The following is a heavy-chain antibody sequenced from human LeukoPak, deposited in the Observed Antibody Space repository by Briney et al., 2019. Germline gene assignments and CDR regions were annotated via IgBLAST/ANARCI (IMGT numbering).Heavy chain of an antibody. V-gene: IGHV3-11*06. D-gene: IGHD3-22*01. CDR3: ARAFYYDNSGHEYYFDY. CDR1: GFTFSDYY. J-gene: IGHJ4*02. CDR2: ISSSSSYT. Sequence: KPGGSLRLSCAASGFTFSDYYMSWIRQAPGKGLEWVSYISSSSSYTNYADSVKGRFTISRDNAKNSLYLQMNSLRAEDTAVYYCARAFYYDNSGHEYYFDYWGQGTLVTVSS.